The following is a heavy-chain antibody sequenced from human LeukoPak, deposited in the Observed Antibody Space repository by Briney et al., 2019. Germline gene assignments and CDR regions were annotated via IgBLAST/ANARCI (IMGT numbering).Heavy chain of an antibody. V-gene: IGHV3-23*01. D-gene: IGHD2-2*01. Sequence: GGSLRLSCAASGFNFGDSAMSWVRQTPRKGLEWVSGISGSGGRTFYADSVKGRFTISRDKSKNTLSLQMNSLRAEDTAIYYCAKALGDPAAEIPGGGYWGQGTLVTVSS. CDR3: AKALGDPAAEIPGGGY. CDR2: ISGSGGRT. CDR1: GFNFGDSA. J-gene: IGHJ4*02.